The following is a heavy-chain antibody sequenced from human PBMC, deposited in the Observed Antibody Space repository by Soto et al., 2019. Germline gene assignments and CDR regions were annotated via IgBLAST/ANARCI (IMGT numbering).Heavy chain of an antibody. D-gene: IGHD6-13*01. J-gene: IGHJ4*02. CDR3: APLFIAAAGYFGY. CDR1: GFSLSTSGVG. V-gene: IGHV2-5*02. CDR2: IYWDDDK. Sequence: QITLKESGPTLVTPTQTLTLTCTFSGFSLSTSGVGVGWIRQPPGKDLEWRALIYWDDDKRYSPSLKSRHTVTKDTSKHQGFSTMTNIDPVDTAPYYCAPLFIAAAGYFGYCCQGTLVMVCS.